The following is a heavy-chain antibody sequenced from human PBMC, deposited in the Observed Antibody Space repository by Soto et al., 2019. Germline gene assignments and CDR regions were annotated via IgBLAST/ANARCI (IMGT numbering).Heavy chain of an antibody. J-gene: IGHJ4*02. D-gene: IGHD5-12*01. CDR3: ARGRCDIVATFKSRQKQPAGVYYDY. V-gene: IGHV4-34*01. CDR1: GGSFSGYS. Sequence: QVPLQPWGAGLLKPSETLSLTCAVCGGSFSGYSWSWIRQPPGKGLAWFGEIIHSGSTNYNPSHKRRVTIAVDTAKNQFALKLSSVTAADTAGDYCARGRCDIVATFKSRQKQPAGVYYDYWGQGTLVTVSS. CDR2: IIHSGST.